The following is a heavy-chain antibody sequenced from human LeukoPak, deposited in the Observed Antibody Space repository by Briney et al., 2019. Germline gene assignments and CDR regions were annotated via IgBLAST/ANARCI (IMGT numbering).Heavy chain of an antibody. J-gene: IGHJ6*03. CDR2: INHSGST. Sequence: SETLSLTCTVSGYSISSGYYWSWIRQPPGKGLEWIGEINHSGSTNYNPSLKSRVTISVDTSKNQFSLKLSSVTAADTAVYYCARHARHGCSGGSCSDYYYYYMDVWGKGTTVTISS. D-gene: IGHD2-15*01. CDR3: ARHARHGCSGGSCSDYYYYYMDV. CDR1: GYSISSGYY. V-gene: IGHV4-38-2*02.